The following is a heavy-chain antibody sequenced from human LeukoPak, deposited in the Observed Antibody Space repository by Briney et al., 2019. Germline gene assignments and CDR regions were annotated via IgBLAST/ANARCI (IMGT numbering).Heavy chain of an antibody. V-gene: IGHV1-8*02. CDR2: MNPNSGNT. CDR1: GYTFTSYD. D-gene: IGHD6-19*01. Sequence: GASVKVSCKASGYTFTSYDINWVRQATGQGLEWMGWMNPNSGNTGYAQKLQGRVTMTTDTSTSTAYMELRSLRSDDTAVYYCATEGIAVAGTKYDYWGQGTLVAVSS. CDR3: ATEGIAVAGTKYDY. J-gene: IGHJ4*02.